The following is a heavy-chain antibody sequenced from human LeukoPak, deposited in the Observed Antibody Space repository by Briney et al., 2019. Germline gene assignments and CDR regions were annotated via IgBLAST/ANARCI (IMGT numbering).Heavy chain of an antibody. Sequence: GGSLRLSCAASGFTFGYNAMNWVRQAPGKGLEWVSGISGSGDNTYYSESVRGRFTISRDNSKNTVYLQMTSLRADDTALYYCAKTAMIKVIATSYPKGLNYWGQGALVTVSS. D-gene: IGHD2-21*01. J-gene: IGHJ4*02. V-gene: IGHV3-23*01. CDR2: ISGSGDNT. CDR1: GFTFGYNA. CDR3: AKTAMIKVIATSYPKGLNY.